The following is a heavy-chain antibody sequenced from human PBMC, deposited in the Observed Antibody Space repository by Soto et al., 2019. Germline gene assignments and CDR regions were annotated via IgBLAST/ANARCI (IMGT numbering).Heavy chain of an antibody. J-gene: IGHJ3*02. D-gene: IGHD1-26*01. CDR2: ISYDGNSE. V-gene: IGHV3-30-3*01. CDR3: ARDGYSGRSDGFDI. CDR1: GFSFGAYT. Sequence: QVQLVESGGGVVQPGMSLRLSCAASGFSFGAYTMHWVRQPPGKGLEWVAAISYDGNSEEYTDPVKGRFTASRDNFKNTVSLQRKGLKSEDTAVYYCARDGYSGRSDGFDIWGQGTMVTVSS.